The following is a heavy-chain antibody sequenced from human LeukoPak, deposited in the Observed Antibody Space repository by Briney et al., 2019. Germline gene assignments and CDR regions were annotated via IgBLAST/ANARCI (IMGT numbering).Heavy chain of an antibody. J-gene: IGHJ4*02. D-gene: IGHD4-17*01. Sequence: ASVKVSCKASGYTFSSYAMNWVRQAPGQGLEWMGWINTNTGNPTYAQGFTGRFVFSLDTSVNTAYLQISSLKAEDTAVYYCARSNNDGDYLGVGFDYWGQGTLVTVSS. CDR2: INTNTGNP. V-gene: IGHV7-4-1*02. CDR3: ARSNNDGDYLGVGFDY. CDR1: GYTFSSYA.